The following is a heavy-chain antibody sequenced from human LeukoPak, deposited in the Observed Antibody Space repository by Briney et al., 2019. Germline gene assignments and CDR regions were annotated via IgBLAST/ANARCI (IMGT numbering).Heavy chain of an antibody. CDR1: RFTFSSYG. CDR2: IQYDGSNE. V-gene: IGHV3-30*02. D-gene: IGHD3-10*01. J-gene: IGHJ6*03. CDR3: ARDHGSMVRGVIGRSSDYSYYYYMDV. Sequence: GGSLRLSCAASRFTFSSYGMHWVRQAPGKGLEWVAYIQYDGSNEQYADSVKGRFTISRDNAKNSLYLQMNSLRAEDTAVYYCARDHGSMVRGVIGRSSDYSYYYYMDVWGKGTTVTVSS.